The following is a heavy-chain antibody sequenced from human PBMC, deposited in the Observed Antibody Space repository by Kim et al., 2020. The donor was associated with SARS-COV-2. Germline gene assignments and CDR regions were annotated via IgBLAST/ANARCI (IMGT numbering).Heavy chain of an antibody. V-gene: IGHV3-15*01. CDR1: GIPFSDAW. J-gene: IGHJ4*02. Sequence: GGSLRLSCAVSGIPFSDAWFNWVRQSPGKGLEWVGRIKSKTDGGTADLAAPVKGRFAISRYDSKNTLYLVMNDVKTDDSAMYYCTTVSMRWGQGTLVTVSS. CDR2: IKSKTDGGTA. D-gene: IGHD2-2*01. CDR3: TTVSMR.